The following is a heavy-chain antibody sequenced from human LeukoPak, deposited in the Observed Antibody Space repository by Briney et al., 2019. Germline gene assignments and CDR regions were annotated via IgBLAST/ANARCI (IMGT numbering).Heavy chain of an antibody. CDR3: ARGYSSSWYYFDY. Sequence: ASVKVSCKASGYTFTDYYMHWVRQAPGQGLEWMGWINPNSGGTNYAQKFQGRVTMTRYTSIRTAYMELSRLRSDDTAVYYCARGYSSSWYYFDYWGQGTLVTVSS. V-gene: IGHV1-2*02. CDR2: INPNSGGT. J-gene: IGHJ4*02. CDR1: GYTFTDYY. D-gene: IGHD6-13*01.